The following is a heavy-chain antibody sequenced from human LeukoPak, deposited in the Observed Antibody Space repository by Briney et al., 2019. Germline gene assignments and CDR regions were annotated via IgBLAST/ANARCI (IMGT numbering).Heavy chain of an antibody. CDR2: ISGSGGST. CDR1: GFTFSSYA. Sequence: GGSLRLSCAASGFTFSSYAMSWVRQAPGKGLEWVSAISGSGGSTYYADSVKGRFTISRDSSKNTLYLQMNSLRAEDTAVYYCAKDREDTIFGVVNPFDYWGQGTLVTVSS. V-gene: IGHV3-23*01. CDR3: AKDREDTIFGVVNPFDY. J-gene: IGHJ4*02. D-gene: IGHD3-3*01.